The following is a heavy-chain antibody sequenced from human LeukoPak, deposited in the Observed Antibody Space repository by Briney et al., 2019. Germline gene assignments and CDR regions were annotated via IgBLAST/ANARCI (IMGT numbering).Heavy chain of an antibody. CDR2: IWYDESNK. CDR1: GFTFSSYG. V-gene: IGHV3-33*08. D-gene: IGHD6-13*01. CDR3: ARDGFSSSWYGRALDY. J-gene: IGHJ4*02. Sequence: PGGSLRLSCAVSGFTFSSYGMHWVRQAPGKGLEWVAVIWYDESNKYYADSVKGRFTISRDNSRNTLYLQMNSLRAEDTAVYYCARDGFSSSWYGRALDYWGQGTLVTVSS.